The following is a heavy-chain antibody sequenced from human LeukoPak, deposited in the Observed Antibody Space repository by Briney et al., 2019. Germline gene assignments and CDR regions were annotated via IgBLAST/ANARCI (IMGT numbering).Heavy chain of an antibody. CDR2: IWYDGSNK. J-gene: IGHJ4*02. CDR3: ATAVASSSGWYADY. Sequence: GGSLRLSCAASGFTFRSYGMHWVRQAPGKGLEWVAVIWYDGSNKHYADSVKGRFTVSRDNSKNTLYLQMNSLRAEDTAVYYCATAVASSSGWYADYWGQGTLVTVSS. D-gene: IGHD6-19*01. V-gene: IGHV3-33*01. CDR1: GFTFRSYG.